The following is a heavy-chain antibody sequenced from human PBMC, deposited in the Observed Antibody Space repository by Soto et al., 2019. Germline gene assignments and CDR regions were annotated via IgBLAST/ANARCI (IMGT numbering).Heavy chain of an antibody. J-gene: IGHJ4*02. Sequence: SVKVSCKASGGTFSSYAISWVRQAPGQGLEWMGGIIPIFGTANYAQKFQGRVTITADESTSTAYMELSSLRSEDTAVYYCARGPYGLYYFDYWGQGTLVTVSS. D-gene: IGHD3-10*01. CDR2: IIPIFGTA. CDR1: GGTFSSYA. V-gene: IGHV1-69*13. CDR3: ARGPYGLYYFDY.